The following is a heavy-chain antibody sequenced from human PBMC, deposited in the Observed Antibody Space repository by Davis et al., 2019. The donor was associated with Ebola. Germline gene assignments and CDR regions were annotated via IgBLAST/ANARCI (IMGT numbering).Heavy chain of an antibody. J-gene: IGHJ4*02. D-gene: IGHD6-19*01. Sequence: SETLSLTCTVSGGSFSTYYWSWVRQPPGKGLEWVGYIYYSGTTHYNPSLRGRVTISADTSKKHFSLKLGSVTAADTAVYYCARGSQWLGPDYWGQGTLVTVSS. CDR1: GGSFSTYY. V-gene: IGHV4-59*01. CDR2: IYYSGTT. CDR3: ARGSQWLGPDY.